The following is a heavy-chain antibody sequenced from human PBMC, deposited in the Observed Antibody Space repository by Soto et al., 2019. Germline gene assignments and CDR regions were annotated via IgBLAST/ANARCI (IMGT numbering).Heavy chain of an antibody. CDR1: GYTFTSYG. V-gene: IGHV1-18*01. Sequence: ASVKVSCKASGYTFTSYGISWVRQAPGQGLEWMGWISAYNGNTNYAQKLQGRVTMTTDTSTSTAYMELRSLRSDDTAVYYCARGGYYDILTGYFAFDYWGQGTLVTVSS. CDR2: ISAYNGNT. J-gene: IGHJ4*02. CDR3: ARGGYYDILTGYFAFDY. D-gene: IGHD3-9*01.